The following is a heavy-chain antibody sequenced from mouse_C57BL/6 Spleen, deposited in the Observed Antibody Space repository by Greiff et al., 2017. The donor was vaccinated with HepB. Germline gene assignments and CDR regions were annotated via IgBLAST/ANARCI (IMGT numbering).Heavy chain of an antibody. V-gene: IGHV1-15*01. CDR3: TPKWAWFAY. J-gene: IGHJ3*01. CDR2: IDPETGGT. CDR1: GYTFTDYE. Sequence: QVQLKESGAELVRPGASVTLSCKASGYTFTDYEMHWVKQTPVHGLEWIGAIDPETGGTAYNQKFKSKAILTADKSSSTAYMELRGLTAEDSAVYYCTPKWAWFAYWGQGTLVTVSA.